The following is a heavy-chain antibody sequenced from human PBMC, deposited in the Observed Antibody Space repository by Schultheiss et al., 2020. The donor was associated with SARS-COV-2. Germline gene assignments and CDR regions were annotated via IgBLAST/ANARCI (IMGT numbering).Heavy chain of an antibody. CDR3: ARGSWVAVAGGRLDY. J-gene: IGHJ4*02. CDR1: GFTFDDYA. CDR2: ISWNSGSI. D-gene: IGHD6-19*01. Sequence: SLKISCAASGFTFDDYAIHWVRQAPGKGLEWVLGISWNSGSIGYADSVKGRFTISRDNSKNTLYLQMNSLRAEDTAVYYCARGSWVAVAGGRLDYWGQGTLVTVSS. V-gene: IGHV3-9*01.